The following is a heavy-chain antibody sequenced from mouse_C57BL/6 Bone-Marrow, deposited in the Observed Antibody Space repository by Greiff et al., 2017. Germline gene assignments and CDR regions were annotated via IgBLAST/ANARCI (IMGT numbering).Heavy chain of an antibody. Sequence: VQLKESGAELVRPGASVKLSCTASGFNIKDDYMHWVKQRPEQGLEWIGRIDPENGDTEYASKFQGKAAITVDTSSNTAYLQLSSLTSEDTAVYYCTRIAYWGQGTLVTVSA. CDR2: IDPENGDT. J-gene: IGHJ3*01. V-gene: IGHV14-4*01. CDR1: GFNIKDDY. CDR3: TRIAY.